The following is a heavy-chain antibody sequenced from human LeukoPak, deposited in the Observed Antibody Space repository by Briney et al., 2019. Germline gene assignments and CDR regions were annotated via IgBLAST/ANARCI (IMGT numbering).Heavy chain of an antibody. Sequence: PGRSLRLSCAASGFTFDDYAMHWVRQAPGKGLEWVSGISWNSGSIGYADSVKGRFTISRDNAKNSLYLQMNSLRAEDTALYYCAKEGAYYYDSSGYYYGFDYWDQGTLVTVSS. CDR2: ISWNSGSI. CDR3: AKEGAYYYDSSGYYYGFDY. V-gene: IGHV3-9*01. CDR1: GFTFDDYA. J-gene: IGHJ4*02. D-gene: IGHD3-22*01.